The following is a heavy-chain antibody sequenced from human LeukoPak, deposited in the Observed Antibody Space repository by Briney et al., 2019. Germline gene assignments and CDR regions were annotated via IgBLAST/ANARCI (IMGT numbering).Heavy chain of an antibody. CDR2: IIPILGIA. J-gene: IGHJ4*02. CDR1: GGTFSSYA. D-gene: IGHD5-24*01. Sequence: GASVKVSCKASGGTFSSYAISWVRQAPGQGLEWMGRIIPILGIANYAQKFQGRVTITADKSTSTAYMELSSLRSEDTAVYCCAGIEMATTTRRGSYVYGLCIDYWGQGTLVTVSS. CDR3: AGIEMATTTRRGSYVYGLCIDY. V-gene: IGHV1-69*04.